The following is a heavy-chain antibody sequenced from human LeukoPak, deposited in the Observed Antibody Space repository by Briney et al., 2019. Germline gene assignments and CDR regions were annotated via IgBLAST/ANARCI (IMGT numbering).Heavy chain of an antibody. Sequence: ETLSLTCTVSGGSISSYYWSWVRQAPGKGLEWVANIKQDGSEKYYVDSVKGRFTISRDNAKNSLYLQMNSLRAEDTAVYYCARSRSGGYWGQGTLVTVSS. D-gene: IGHD3-10*01. CDR2: IKQDGSEK. J-gene: IGHJ4*02. CDR3: ARSRSGGY. CDR1: GGSISSYY. V-gene: IGHV3-7*01.